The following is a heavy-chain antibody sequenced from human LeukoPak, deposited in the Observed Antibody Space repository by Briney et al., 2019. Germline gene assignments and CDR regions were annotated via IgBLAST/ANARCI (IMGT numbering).Heavy chain of an antibody. CDR3: ARVRSGLHMDV. CDR1: GFTFRDYD. D-gene: IGHD2-15*01. CDR2: ISSRGTAI. V-gene: IGHV3-11*04. Sequence: GGSLRLSCAASGFTFRDYDMSWVRQAPGKGLEWVSYISSRGTAIYYVDSVKGRFTISRDNAKNSLYLQMNSLRAEDTALYYCARVRSGLHMDVWGQGTTVTVSS. J-gene: IGHJ6*02.